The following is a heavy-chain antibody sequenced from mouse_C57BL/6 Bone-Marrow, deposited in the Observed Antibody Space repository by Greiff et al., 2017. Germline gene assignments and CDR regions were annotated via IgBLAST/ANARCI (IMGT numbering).Heavy chain of an antibody. D-gene: IGHD1-1*01. V-gene: IGHV15-2*01. Sequence: QVQLQQSGSELRSPGSSVRRSCKNFNSEVFPIAYRVWVRQKPGHGFKWIGGILPSIGGTIYGEKLEDKATLDADTLSNTAYWELNSLTSEDSAIYYCARTAYGSSPYYAMDYWGQGTSVTVSS. CDR1: NSEVFPIAY. CDR3: ARTAYGSSPYYAMDY. CDR2: ILPSIGGT. J-gene: IGHJ4*01.